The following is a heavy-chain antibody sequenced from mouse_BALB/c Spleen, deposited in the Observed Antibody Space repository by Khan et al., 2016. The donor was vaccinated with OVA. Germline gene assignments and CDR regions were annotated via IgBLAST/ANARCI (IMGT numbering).Heavy chain of an antibody. CDR1: GYTFTDFN. Sequence: VQLKESGPELVKPGASVKISCKASGYTFTDFNLDWVRQSQGRSLEWIGYIFPNSGDTGYNQKFKTKATLTVETSTSTAYLELRSLTSDDSAVYYCARSGYGSFGFGGQGTLVTVSA. V-gene: IGHV1S29*02. CDR3: ARSGYGSFGF. J-gene: IGHJ3*01. D-gene: IGHD1-2*01. CDR2: IFPNSGDT.